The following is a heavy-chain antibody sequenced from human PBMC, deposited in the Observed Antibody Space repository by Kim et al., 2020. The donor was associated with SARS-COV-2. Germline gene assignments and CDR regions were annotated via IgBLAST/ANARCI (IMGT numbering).Heavy chain of an antibody. D-gene: IGHD3-10*01. Sequence: GTSLRLSCVASGFTFNTYTMNWVRQAPGKGLEWVSYINGRGDEKKYADSILGRFTIPRDNANNSLYLQMNSLRVEDTAVYYCVRVRRGSGTYVIDYWGKG. CDR1: GFTFNTYT. V-gene: IGHV3-21*01. CDR2: INGRGDEK. J-gene: IGHJ4*02. CDR3: VRVRRGSGTYVIDY.